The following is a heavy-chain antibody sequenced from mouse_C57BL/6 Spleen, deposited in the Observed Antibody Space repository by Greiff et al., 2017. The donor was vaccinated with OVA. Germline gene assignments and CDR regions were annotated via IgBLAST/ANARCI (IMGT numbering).Heavy chain of an antibody. Sequence: EVQLQQSGPGLVKPSQSLSLTCSVTGYSITSGYYWNWIRQFPGNKLEWMGYISYDGSNNYNPSLKNRISITRDTSKNQFFLKLNSVTTEDTATYFCASGSSSFAYWGQGTLVTVSA. CDR3: ASGSSSFAY. J-gene: IGHJ3*01. CDR2: ISYDGSN. D-gene: IGHD1-1*01. CDR1: GYSITSGYY. V-gene: IGHV3-6*01.